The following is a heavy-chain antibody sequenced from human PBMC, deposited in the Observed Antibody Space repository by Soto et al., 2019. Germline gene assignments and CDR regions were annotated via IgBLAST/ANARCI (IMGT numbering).Heavy chain of an antibody. J-gene: IGHJ3*02. CDR1: GFTFSSYA. Sequence: QVQLVESGGGVVQPGRSLRLSCAASGFTFSSYAMHWVRQAPGKGLEWVAVISYDGSNKYYADSVKGRFTISRDNSKNTLYLQMNSLRAEDTAVYYCARVVYGEPTGDAFDIWGQGTMVTVSS. D-gene: IGHD4-17*01. CDR3: ARVVYGEPTGDAFDI. CDR2: ISYDGSNK. V-gene: IGHV3-30-3*01.